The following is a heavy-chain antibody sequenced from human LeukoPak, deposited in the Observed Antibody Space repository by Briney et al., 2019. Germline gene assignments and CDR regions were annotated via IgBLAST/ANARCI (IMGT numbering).Heavy chain of an antibody. V-gene: IGHV3-64*02. J-gene: IGHJ4*02. CDR2: ISSNGGSI. CDR3: ARQRLRLGELSSLLDY. Sequence: GGSLRLSCAASGFTFSSYALHWVRQAPGKGLEYVSSISSNGGSIYYADSVRGRFTISRDSSNNTLYLQMGSLSADDMAVYYCARQRLRLGELSSLLDYWGQGSLVTVSS. D-gene: IGHD3-16*02. CDR1: GFTFSSYA.